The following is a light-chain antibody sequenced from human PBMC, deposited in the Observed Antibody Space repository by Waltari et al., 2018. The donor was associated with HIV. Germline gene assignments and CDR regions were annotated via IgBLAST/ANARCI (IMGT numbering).Light chain of an antibody. CDR3: QVWDSTSDHVL. Sequence: VLTQPPSVSVAPGKTATITCGGKNIERKSVHWYQQKPGQAPVLVTDYDNDRPSGIPERFSGSNSGDTATLTIRRVGDGDEADYYCQVWDSTSDHVLFGGGTKLTVL. CDR2: YDN. V-gene: IGLV3-21*04. CDR1: NIERKS. J-gene: IGLJ2*01.